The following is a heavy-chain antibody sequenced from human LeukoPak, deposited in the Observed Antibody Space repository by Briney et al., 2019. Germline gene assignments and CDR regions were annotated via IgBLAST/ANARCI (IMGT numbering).Heavy chain of an antibody. CDR2: TSYDGSNK. J-gene: IGHJ4*02. V-gene: IGHV3-30-3*01. Sequence: PGGSLRLSCAASGFTFSITIRSGSGRAPAKGLEWAAVTSYDGSNKYYADSVKGRFTISRDNSNNTLYLQMNSLRAEDTAVYYCARDWGVDSWGQGTLVTVSS. D-gene: IGHD3-10*01. CDR3: ARDWGVDS. CDR1: GFTFSIT.